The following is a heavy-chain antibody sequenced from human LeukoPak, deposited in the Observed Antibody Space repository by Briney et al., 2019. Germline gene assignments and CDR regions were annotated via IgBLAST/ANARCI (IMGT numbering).Heavy chain of an antibody. CDR3: AREGGEYYYGSGSSMPHYFDY. Sequence: PSETPSLTCTVSGGSVSSYYWSWIRQPAGKGLEWIGRIYTSGSTNYNPSLKSRVTMSVDTSKNQFSLKLSSVTAADTAVYYSAREGGEYYYGSGSSMPHYFDYWGQGTLVTVSS. D-gene: IGHD3-10*01. CDR1: GGSVSSYY. CDR2: IYTSGST. V-gene: IGHV4-4*07. J-gene: IGHJ4*02.